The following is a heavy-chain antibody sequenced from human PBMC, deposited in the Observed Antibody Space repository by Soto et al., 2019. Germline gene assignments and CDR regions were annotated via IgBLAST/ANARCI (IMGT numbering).Heavy chain of an antibody. CDR2: ISYDGSNK. CDR3: AKVPYYDFWSGYTEYYFDY. D-gene: IGHD3-3*01. J-gene: IGHJ4*02. V-gene: IGHV3-30*18. CDR1: GFTFSSYG. Sequence: SGGSLRLSCAASGFTFSSYGMHWVRQAPGKGLEWVAVISYDGSNKYYADSVKGRFTISRDNSKNTLYLQMNSLRAEDTAVYYCAKVPYYDFWSGYTEYYFDYWGQGTLVTVPS.